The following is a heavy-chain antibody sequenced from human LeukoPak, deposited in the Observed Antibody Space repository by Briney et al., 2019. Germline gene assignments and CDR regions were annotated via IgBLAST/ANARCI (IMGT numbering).Heavy chain of an antibody. D-gene: IGHD3-3*01. V-gene: IGHV4-39*01. CDR1: GGSISSSNW. J-gene: IGHJ4*02. CDR2: IYYSGST. CDR3: ARRGEYDFWSGYFDH. Sequence: SETLSLTCAVSGGSISSSNWWSWVRQPPGKGLEWIGSIYYSGSTSYNPSLKSRVTISVDTSKNQFSLKLSSVSAADTAVYYCARRGEYDFWSGYFDHWGQGTLVTVSS.